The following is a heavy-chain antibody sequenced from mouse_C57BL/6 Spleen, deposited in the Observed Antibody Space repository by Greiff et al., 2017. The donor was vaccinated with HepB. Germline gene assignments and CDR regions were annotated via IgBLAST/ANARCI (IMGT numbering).Heavy chain of an antibody. Sequence: VKLKQSGAELVKPGASVKMSCKASGYTFTSYWITWVKQSPGQGLEWIGDIYPGSGSTNYNEKFKSKATLTVDTSSSTAYMQLSSLTSEDSAVYYCARSWDWYFDVWGTGTTVTVSS. J-gene: IGHJ1*03. CDR1: GYTFTSYW. CDR3: ARSWDWYFDV. CDR2: IYPGSGST. V-gene: IGHV1-55*01.